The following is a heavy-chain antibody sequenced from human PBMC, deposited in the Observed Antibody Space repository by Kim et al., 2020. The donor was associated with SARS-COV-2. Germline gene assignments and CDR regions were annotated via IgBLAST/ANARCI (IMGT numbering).Heavy chain of an antibody. CDR1: GFTFSSYA. D-gene: IGHD3-10*01. CDR2: ISGSGGST. CDR3: AKVMVRGVINYYYYGMDV. V-gene: IGHV3-23*01. Sequence: GGSLRLSCAASGFTFSSYAMSWVRQAPGKGLEWVSAISGSGGSTYYADSVKGRFTISRDNSKNTLYLQMNSLRAEDTAVYYCAKVMVRGVINYYYYGMDVWGQGTTVTVSS. J-gene: IGHJ6*02.